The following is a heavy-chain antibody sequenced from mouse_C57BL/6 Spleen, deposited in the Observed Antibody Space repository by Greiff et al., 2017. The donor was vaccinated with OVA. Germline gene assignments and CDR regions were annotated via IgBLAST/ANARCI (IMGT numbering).Heavy chain of an antibody. V-gene: IGHV1-5*01. CDR1: GYTFTSYW. CDR2: IYPGNSET. CDR3: TRQGSSPYAMDY. J-gene: IGHJ4*01. D-gene: IGHD1-1*01. Sequence: VQLQQSGTVLARPGASVKMSCKTSGYTFTSYWMHWVKQRPGQGLEWRGAIYPGNSETSYNQKFKGKAKLTAVTSASTAYMELSSLTNKDSAVYYSTRQGSSPYAMDYWGQGTSVTVSS.